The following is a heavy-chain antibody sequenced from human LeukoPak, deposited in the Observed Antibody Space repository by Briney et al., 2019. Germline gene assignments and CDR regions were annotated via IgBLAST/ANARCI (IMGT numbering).Heavy chain of an antibody. CDR2: IGSSGSNM. J-gene: IGHJ6*02. CDR3: AREKVIQLFYYGMDV. Sequence: GGALRLSCAASGFNFSSYDMNWVRQAPGKGLEWVSNIGSSGSNMYYADSVKGRFTISRHNTKNSLYPQMNSLRAEDTAVYYCAREKVIQLFYYGMDVWGQGTTVTVSS. CDR1: GFNFSSYD. D-gene: IGHD5-18*01. V-gene: IGHV3-48*03.